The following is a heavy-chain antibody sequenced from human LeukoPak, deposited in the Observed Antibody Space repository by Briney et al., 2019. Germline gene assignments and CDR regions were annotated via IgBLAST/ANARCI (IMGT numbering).Heavy chain of an antibody. CDR3: ARNSAVATSRSWFDP. J-gene: IGHJ5*02. Sequence: PSETLSLTCSVFDGSISNYYWSWIRQPPGKGLEWIGYAYYSGSTTYNPSLESRLTISVGTSKNQFSLKLTAVTAADTAVYYCARNSAVATSRSWFDPWGQGTLVTVSS. CDR1: DGSISNYY. V-gene: IGHV4-59*08. D-gene: IGHD6-19*01. CDR2: AYYSGST.